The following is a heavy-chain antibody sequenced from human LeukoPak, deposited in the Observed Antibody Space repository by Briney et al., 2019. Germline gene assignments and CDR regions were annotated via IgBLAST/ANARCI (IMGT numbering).Heavy chain of an antibody. J-gene: IGHJ6*02. CDR3: AAGQYYDFWSGYYPSYGMDV. D-gene: IGHD3-3*01. CDR1: GFTFTSSA. V-gene: IGHV1-58*02. Sequence: GASVKVSCKASGFTFTSSAMQWVRQARGQRLEWIGWIVVGSGNTNYAQKFQERVTITRDMSTSTAYMELSSLRSEDTAVYYCAAGQYYDFWSGYYPSYGMDVWGQGTTVTVSS. CDR2: IVVGSGNT.